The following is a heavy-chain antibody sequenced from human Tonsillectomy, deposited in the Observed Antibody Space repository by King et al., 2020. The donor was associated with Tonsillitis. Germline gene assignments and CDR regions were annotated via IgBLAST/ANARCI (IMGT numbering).Heavy chain of an antibody. CDR2: ISSSSSVI. CDR3: AREYGDYMLTYYGMAV. Sequence: VQLVESGGGLVQPGGSLRLSCEASGFTFSSYSMDWVRQATGKGLEWVSYISSSSSVIYYAESLKDRFNISRDNATNSMYVEVNSLRAEDTAVYYCAREYGDYMLTYYGMAVWGQGTTVTVS. CDR1: GFTFSSYS. V-gene: IGHV3-48*04. J-gene: IGHJ6*02. D-gene: IGHD4-17*01.